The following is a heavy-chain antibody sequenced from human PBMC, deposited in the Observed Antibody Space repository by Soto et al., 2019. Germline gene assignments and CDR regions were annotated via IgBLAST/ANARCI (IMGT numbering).Heavy chain of an antibody. Sequence: EVQLVESGGGLVKPGDSLRLSCAVSGLKLSDAGMNWFRQAPRKGLEWVGRIKSKGGGETKDYAAPVTGRFAISRDDSRHTFYLQMNSLKIEATAVYDCAWDNSRRIRTDHWAQGTLVTVS. J-gene: IGHJ1*01. CDR3: AWDNSRRIRTDH. D-gene: IGHD4-4*01. V-gene: IGHV3-15*07. CDR2: IKSKGGGETK. CDR1: GLKLSDAG.